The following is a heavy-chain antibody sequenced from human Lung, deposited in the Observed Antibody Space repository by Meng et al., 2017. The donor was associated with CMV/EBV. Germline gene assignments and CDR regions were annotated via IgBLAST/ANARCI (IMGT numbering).Heavy chain of an antibody. CDR1: GGSISSYY. D-gene: IGHD3-10*01. CDR3: AREEGIGGFDP. J-gene: IGHJ5*02. V-gene: IGHV4-59*01. Sequence: QGQLPESGPGLVKPSETLSLTCTVSGGSISSYYWRWIRQPPGKGLEWIGYIYYSGSTNYNPSLKSRVTISVDTSKNQFSLKLSSVTAADTAVYYCAREEGIGGFDPWGQGTLVTVSS. CDR2: IYYSGST.